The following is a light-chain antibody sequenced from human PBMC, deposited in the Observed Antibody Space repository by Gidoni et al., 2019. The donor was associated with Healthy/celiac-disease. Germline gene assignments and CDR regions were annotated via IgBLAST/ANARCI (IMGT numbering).Light chain of an antibody. Sequence: ELVLTQSPGTLALSPGERAPLSCRASQSVSSSYFAWYQQKPGQAPRLLIYGASSRATGIPDRFSGSGSGTDFTLTISRLEPEDFAVYYCQQYGSSPWTFGQGTKVEIK. V-gene: IGKV3-20*01. CDR3: QQYGSSPWT. CDR1: QSVSSSY. CDR2: GAS. J-gene: IGKJ1*01.